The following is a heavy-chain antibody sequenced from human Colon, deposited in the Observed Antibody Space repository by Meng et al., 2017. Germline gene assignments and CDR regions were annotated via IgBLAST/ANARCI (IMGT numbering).Heavy chain of an antibody. J-gene: IGHJ5*02. D-gene: IGHD6-19*01. CDR3: VRSSGWVRTGFDP. V-gene: IGHV4-39*01. CDR1: GGSISSSSYY. Sequence: QLQLQESGPGLVKPSETLSLTCTVSGGSISSSSYYWGWIRQPPGKGLEWIGTIGHSGITYYTPSLKSRVTVSIDTSKSQFSLKLTSVTAADTAVYYCVRSSGWVRTGFDPWGQGTLVTVSS. CDR2: IGHSGIT.